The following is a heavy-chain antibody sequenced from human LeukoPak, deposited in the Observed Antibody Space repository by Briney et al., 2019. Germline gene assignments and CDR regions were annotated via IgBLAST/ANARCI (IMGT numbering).Heavy chain of an antibody. CDR3: ARDPHALDAFDI. D-gene: IGHD3/OR15-3a*01. CDR1: GFTFSSYS. J-gene: IGHJ3*02. Sequence: GGSLRLSCAASGFTFSSYSMNWVRQAPGKGLEWVSSISSSSSYIYYADSVKGRFTISRDNAKNSLYLQMNSLRAEDTAVYYCARDPHALDAFDIWGQGTMVTVSS. CDR2: ISSSSSYI. V-gene: IGHV3-21*01.